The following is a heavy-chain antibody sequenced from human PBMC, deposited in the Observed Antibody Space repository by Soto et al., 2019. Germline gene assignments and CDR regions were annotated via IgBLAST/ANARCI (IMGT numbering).Heavy chain of an antibody. CDR1: GYSFTSYW. D-gene: IGHD2-15*01. J-gene: IGHJ5*02. CDR3: AGHTNGYCSGGSCQGWFDP. Sequence: PGESLKISCKGSGYSFTSYWISWVRQMPGKGLEWMGRIDPSDSYTNYSPSFQGHVTISADKSISTAYLQWSSLKASDTAMYYCAGHTNGYCSGGSCQGWFDPWGQGTLVTVSS. V-gene: IGHV5-10-1*01. CDR2: IDPSDSYT.